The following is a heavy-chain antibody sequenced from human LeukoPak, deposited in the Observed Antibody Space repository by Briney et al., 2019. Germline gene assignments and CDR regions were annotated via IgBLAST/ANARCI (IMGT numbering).Heavy chain of an antibody. V-gene: IGHV1-3*01. CDR3: ARGVAAADTPLDY. D-gene: IGHD6-13*01. CDR2: INAGNGNT. J-gene: IGHJ4*02. Sequence: ASVKVSCKASGYTFTSYAMHWVRQAPGQRLEWMGWINAGNGNTKYSQKFQGWVTMTRDTSISTAYMELSRLRSDDTAVYYCARGVAAADTPLDYWGQGTLVTVSS. CDR1: GYTFTSYA.